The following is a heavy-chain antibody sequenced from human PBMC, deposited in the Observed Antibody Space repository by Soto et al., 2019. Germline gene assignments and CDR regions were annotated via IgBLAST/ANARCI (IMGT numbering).Heavy chain of an antibody. CDR3: ARDRGGVAAAGTYYYYGRDV. CDR2: IYTSGST. D-gene: IGHD6-13*01. J-gene: IGHJ6*02. Sequence: SETLSLTCTVSGGSISSYYWSWIRQPAGKGLEWIGRIYTSGSTNYNPSLKSRVTMSVDTSKNQFSLKLSSVTAADTAVYYCARDRGGVAAAGTYYYYGRDVGGQGTRVTVSS. V-gene: IGHV4-4*07. CDR1: GGSISSYY.